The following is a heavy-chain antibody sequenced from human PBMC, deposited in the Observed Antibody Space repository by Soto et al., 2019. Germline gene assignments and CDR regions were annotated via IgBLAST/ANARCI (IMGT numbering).Heavy chain of an antibody. Sequence: GGSLRLSCTASGFTFGDYAMSWFRQAPGKGLEWVGFIRSKAYGGTTEYAASVKGRFTISRDDSKSIAYLQMNSLKTEDTAVYYCTRDGGGLESLIVATISSGWLYGMDVWGQGTTVTVSS. D-gene: IGHD5-12*01. CDR3: TRDGGGLESLIVATISSGWLYGMDV. CDR1: GFTFGDYA. J-gene: IGHJ6*02. CDR2: IRSKAYGGTT. V-gene: IGHV3-49*03.